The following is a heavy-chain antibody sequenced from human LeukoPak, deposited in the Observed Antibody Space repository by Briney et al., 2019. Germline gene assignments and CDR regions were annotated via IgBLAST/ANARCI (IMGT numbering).Heavy chain of an antibody. CDR3: AREVSSSTNWFDP. Sequence: SETLSLTCSVSGDSISTSSYYWGWIRQPPGKGLEWIGTIYYSGSTYYNPSLTSRVTISVDTSKNQFSLKLSSVTAADTAVYYCAREVSSSTNWFDPWGQGTLVTVSS. D-gene: IGHD6-6*01. J-gene: IGHJ5*02. V-gene: IGHV4-39*07. CDR2: IYYSGST. CDR1: GDSISTSSYY.